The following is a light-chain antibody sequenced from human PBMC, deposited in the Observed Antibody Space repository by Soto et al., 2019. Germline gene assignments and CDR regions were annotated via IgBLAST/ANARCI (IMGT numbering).Light chain of an antibody. Sequence: VLTQPPSLSGTPGQRVTISCSGSSSNIGGNTVHWYQQKPGLAPILVVYDDSGRPSGIPERFSGSNSGNTATLTISRAEAGDEADYYCQVWDISNDSWVFGGGTKLTVL. V-gene: IGLV3-21*02. J-gene: IGLJ3*02. CDR1: SSNIGGNT. CDR2: DDS. CDR3: QVWDISNDSWV.